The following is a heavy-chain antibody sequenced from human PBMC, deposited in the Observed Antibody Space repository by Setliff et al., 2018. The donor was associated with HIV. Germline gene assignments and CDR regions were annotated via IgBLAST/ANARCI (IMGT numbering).Heavy chain of an antibody. J-gene: IGHJ4*02. D-gene: IGHD3-10*01. V-gene: IGHV4-39*07. Sequence: SETLSLTCTLSGGSSRTGTYYWGWIRQPPGKGLEWIGGIYYDGRTFYKPSLESRLTISVDTSKNQFSLRLNSLTAPDTAFYFCARGGAVSADFDSWGQGTLVTVSS. CDR2: IYYDGRT. CDR3: ARGGAVSADFDS. CDR1: GGSSRTGTYY.